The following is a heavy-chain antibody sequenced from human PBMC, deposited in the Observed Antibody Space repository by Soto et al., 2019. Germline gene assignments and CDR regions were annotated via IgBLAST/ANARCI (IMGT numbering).Heavy chain of an antibody. J-gene: IGHJ4*02. V-gene: IGHV1-2*02. Sequence: ASVKVSCKASGYTFTGYYMHWVRQAPGQGLEWMGWINPNSGGTNYAQKFQGRVTMTRDTSISTAYMELGRLRSDDTAVYYCARDRTRLHAVDYWGQGTLVTVSS. CDR2: INPNSGGT. CDR1: GYTFTGYY. CDR3: ARDRTRLHAVDY.